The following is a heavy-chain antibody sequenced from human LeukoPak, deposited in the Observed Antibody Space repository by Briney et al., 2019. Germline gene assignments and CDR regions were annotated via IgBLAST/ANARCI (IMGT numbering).Heavy chain of an antibody. V-gene: IGHV3-53*01. D-gene: IGHD5-24*01. CDR2: IYSGGST. CDR1: GFTVSTNF. Sequence: GGSLRLSCVVSGFTVSTNFMSWVRQAPGERLEWVSVIYSGGSTYYADSVKGRFTISRDNSKNTLYLQMNSLRAEDTAVYYCARTRVDTATFDYFDYWGQGTLVTVSS. CDR3: ARTRVDTATFDYFDY. J-gene: IGHJ4*02.